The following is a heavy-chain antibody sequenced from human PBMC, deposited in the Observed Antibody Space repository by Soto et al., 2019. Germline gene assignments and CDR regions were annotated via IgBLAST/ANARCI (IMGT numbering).Heavy chain of an antibody. CDR3: ARGQGYYHCSGYYDVLYYFYY. V-gene: IGHV1-69*01. J-gene: IGHJ4*02. D-gene: IGHD3-22*01. CDR1: GGTFSSYG. Sequence: QVQLVQSGAEVKKPGSSVKVSCKASGGTFSSYGISWVRQAPGQGLEWMGGIIPIFGTANYPQKFQGRVTITADESTSTGYMELSSRRSEDTAVYYCARGQGYYHCSGYYDVLYYFYYWGQGTLVTVSS. CDR2: IIPIFGTA.